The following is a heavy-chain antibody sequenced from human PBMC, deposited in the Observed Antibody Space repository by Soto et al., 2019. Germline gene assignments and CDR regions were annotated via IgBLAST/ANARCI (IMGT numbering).Heavy chain of an antibody. CDR1: GDADSGSYYY. J-gene: IGHJ6*02. CDR3: APLTVSLSGHYGIHA. Sequence: SESLALPFRVAGDADSGSYYYFAWIRQPPGKGLEWIGSMFYSGLTYYNPSLKSRVTLSVDTSKNQFSVRLNSVTAADRAVYYCAPLTVSLSGHYGIHAWGQGNPVTVSS. CDR2: MFYSGLT. D-gene: IGHD3-3*01. V-gene: IGHV4-39*01.